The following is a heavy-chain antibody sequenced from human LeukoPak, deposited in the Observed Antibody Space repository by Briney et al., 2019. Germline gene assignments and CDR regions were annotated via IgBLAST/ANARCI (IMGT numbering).Heavy chain of an antibody. CDR2: INPSGGST. V-gene: IGHV1-46*01. J-gene: IGHJ4*02. CDR3: ARDFGSGSYLN. CDR1: GYTFTIYY. D-gene: IGHD3-10*01. Sequence: ASVKVSCTASGYTFTIYYMHWVRQAPGQGLEWMGIINPSGGSTSYAQKFQGRVTMTRDMSTSTVYMELSSLRSEDTAVYYCARDFGSGSYLNWGQGTLVTVSS.